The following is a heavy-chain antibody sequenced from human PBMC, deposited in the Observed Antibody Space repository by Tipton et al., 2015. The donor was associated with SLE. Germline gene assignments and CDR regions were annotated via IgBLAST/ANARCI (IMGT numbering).Heavy chain of an antibody. D-gene: IGHD4-17*01. CDR1: GFTFSSYS. CDR2: ISSSSSYI. CDR3: ARVSRGDPGY. Sequence: SLRLSCAASGFTFSSYSMNWVRQAPGKGLEWVSSISSSSSYIYYADSVKGRFTISRDNAKNSLYLQMNSLRAEGTAVYYCARVSRGDPGYWGQGTLVTVSS. J-gene: IGHJ4*02. V-gene: IGHV3-21*03.